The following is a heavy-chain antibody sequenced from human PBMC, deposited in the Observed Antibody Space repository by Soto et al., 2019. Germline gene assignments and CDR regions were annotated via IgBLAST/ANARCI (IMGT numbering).Heavy chain of an antibody. CDR2: IYYSGST. D-gene: IGHD3-10*01. CDR1: CGSIVSDDYY. Sequence: TQSLTSTDSCGSIVSDDYYLSMIRHPRGKGLEWIGQIYYSGSTYYNPSLKSRVTISVDTSTNQFSLNVRSVTAADTAVYYCARDRGGTWMYKWLDPWGQGTPVTVS. J-gene: IGHJ5*02. V-gene: IGHV4-30-4*01. CDR3: ARDRGGTWMYKWLDP.